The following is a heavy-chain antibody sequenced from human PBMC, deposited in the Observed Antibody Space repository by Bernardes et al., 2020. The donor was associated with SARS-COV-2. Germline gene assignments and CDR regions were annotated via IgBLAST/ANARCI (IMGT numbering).Heavy chain of an antibody. CDR1: GFTFSSYT. CDR2: ISTSSSYI. V-gene: IGHV3-21*06. D-gene: IGHD4-4*01. J-gene: IGHJ4*02. CDR3: ARVDFSNLYYFDY. Sequence: GGSLRLSCAASGFTFSSYTMNWVRQAPGKGLEWISSISTSSSYISYSDSVRGRFTISRDNAKNSVSLQMNSLRAEDTAVNYCARVDFSNLYYFDYWGQGTPVTVSS.